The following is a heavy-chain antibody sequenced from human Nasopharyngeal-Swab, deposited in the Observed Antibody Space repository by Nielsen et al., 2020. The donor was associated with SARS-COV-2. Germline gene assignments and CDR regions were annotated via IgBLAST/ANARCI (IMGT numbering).Heavy chain of an antibody. V-gene: IGHV3-30-3*01. D-gene: IGHD3-22*01. CDR1: GFTFSSYA. Sequence: GGSLRFSCAASGFTFSSYAMHWVRQAPGKGLEWVAVISYDGSNKYYADSVKGRFTISRDNSKNTLYLQMNSLRAEDTAVYYCARARGSSGYYYDYYYYMDVWAKGPRSPSP. CDR2: ISYDGSNK. CDR3: ARARGSSGYYYDYYYYMDV. J-gene: IGHJ6*03.